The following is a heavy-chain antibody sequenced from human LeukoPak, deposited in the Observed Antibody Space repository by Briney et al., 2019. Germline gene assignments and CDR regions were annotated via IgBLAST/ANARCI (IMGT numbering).Heavy chain of an antibody. V-gene: IGHV4-39*01. Sequence: SETLSLTCTVSGGSISSSSYYWGWIRQPPGKGLEWIGSIYYSGSTYYNPSLKSRVTMSVDTSKNQFSLKLSSVTAADTAVYYCARSGGYFDWLLDYWGQGTLVTVSS. CDR1: GGSISSSSYY. CDR3: ARSGGYFDWLLDY. J-gene: IGHJ4*02. D-gene: IGHD3-9*01. CDR2: IYYSGST.